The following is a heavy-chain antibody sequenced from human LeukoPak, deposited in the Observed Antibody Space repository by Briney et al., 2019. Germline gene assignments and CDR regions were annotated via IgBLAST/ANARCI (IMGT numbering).Heavy chain of an antibody. CDR1: GFTFNDYY. V-gene: IGHV3-11*01. J-gene: IGHJ5*02. CDR2: INIGGTNT. CDR3: ATDGAGFDT. Sequence: GGSLRLSCAASGFTFNDYYLSWIRQAPGKGLEWLSYINIGGTNTHYADSVKGRFTISRDNAKKSLYLEMNNLRAEDTAVYYCATDGAGFDTWGQGVLVTVSS.